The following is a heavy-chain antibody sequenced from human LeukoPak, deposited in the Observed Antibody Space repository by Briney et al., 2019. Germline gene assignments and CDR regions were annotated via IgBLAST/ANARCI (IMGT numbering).Heavy chain of an antibody. CDR3: ARGYYYDSSGYPYYFDY. CDR2: INGGNGDA. Sequence: ASVKVSCKASGYTFNNHAIHWVRQAPGQRLEWMGWINGGNGDAKYSQDFQGRVTFSRDTSSTTAYMELNSLRFEDTAVYYCARGYYYDSSGYPYYFDYWGQGTLVTVSS. J-gene: IGHJ4*02. CDR1: GYTFNNHA. V-gene: IGHV1-3*03. D-gene: IGHD3-22*01.